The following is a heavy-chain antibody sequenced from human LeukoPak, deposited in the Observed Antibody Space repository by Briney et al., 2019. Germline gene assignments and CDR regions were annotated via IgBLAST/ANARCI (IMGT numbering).Heavy chain of an antibody. D-gene: IGHD1-7*01. CDR1: GFTSRNSV. Sequence: GGSLRLSCAASGFTSRNSVMSWVRQPPGKGLEWVSVMSGSGGSTYYADSVKGRFTISRDNSKNTLYLQMNSLRAEDTAVYYCAKNAEREKHFTPKRYKWNSYFDYWGQGTLVTVSS. CDR3: AKNAEREKHFTPKRYKWNSYFDY. J-gene: IGHJ4*02. CDR2: MSGSGGST. V-gene: IGHV3-23*01.